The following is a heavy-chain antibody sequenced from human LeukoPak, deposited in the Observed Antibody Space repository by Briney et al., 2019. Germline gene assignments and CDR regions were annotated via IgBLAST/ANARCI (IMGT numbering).Heavy chain of an antibody. CDR3: ARDRIAARPYYFDH. V-gene: IGHV3-7*01. J-gene: IGHJ4*02. D-gene: IGHD6-6*01. CDR2: IKQDGSAK. Sequence: GGSLRLSCAASGVTFSSYWMSWVRQPPGKGLEWVANIKQDGSAKYYVDSVKRRFTISRDNAKNSLYLQMNSLRAEDTAVYYCARDRIAARPYYFDHWGQGTLVTVSS. CDR1: GVTFSSYW.